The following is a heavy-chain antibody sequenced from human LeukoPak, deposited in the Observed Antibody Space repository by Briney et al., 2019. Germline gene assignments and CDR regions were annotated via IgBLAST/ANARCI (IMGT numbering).Heavy chain of an antibody. V-gene: IGHV4-34*01. CDR1: GGSFSGYY. J-gene: IGHJ5*02. CDR2: INHSGST. CDR3: ARGPKAVAVS. Sequence: SETLSLTCAVYGGSFSGYYWSWIRQPLGKGLEWIGEINHSGSTNYNPSLKSRVTISVDTSKNQFSLKLSSVTAADTAVYYCARGPKAVAVSWGQGTLVTVSS. D-gene: IGHD6-19*01.